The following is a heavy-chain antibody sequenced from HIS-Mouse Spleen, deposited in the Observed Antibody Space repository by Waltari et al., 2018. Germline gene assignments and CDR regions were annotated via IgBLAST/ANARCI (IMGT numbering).Heavy chain of an antibody. CDR3: ARDHSGSSPSYWYFDL. J-gene: IGHJ2*01. CDR2: IYSCGST. Sequence: EVQLVESGGGLIQPGGSLRLSCAASGFTVSSNYMSWVRQAPGKGLEWVSVIYSCGSTYYADSVKGRFTISRDNSKNTLYLQMNSLRAEDTAVYYCARDHSGSSPSYWYFDLWGRGTLVTVSS. D-gene: IGHD6-6*01. V-gene: IGHV3-66*03. CDR1: GFTVSSNY.